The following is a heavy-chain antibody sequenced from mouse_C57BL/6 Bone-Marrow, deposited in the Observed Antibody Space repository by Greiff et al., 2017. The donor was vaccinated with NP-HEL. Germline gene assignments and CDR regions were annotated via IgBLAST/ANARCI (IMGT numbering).Heavy chain of an antibody. J-gene: IGHJ4*01. V-gene: IGHV6-6*01. CDR2: IRNKANNHAT. Sequence: EVKVEESGEGLVQPGGSMKLSCAASGFTFSDAWMDWVRQSPEKGLEWVAEIRNKANNHATYYAESVKGRFTISRDDSKSSVYLQMNSLRAEDTGIYYCTRGAQATPYAMDYWGQGTSVTVSS. CDR1: GFTFSDAW. CDR3: TRGAQATPYAMDY. D-gene: IGHD3-2*02.